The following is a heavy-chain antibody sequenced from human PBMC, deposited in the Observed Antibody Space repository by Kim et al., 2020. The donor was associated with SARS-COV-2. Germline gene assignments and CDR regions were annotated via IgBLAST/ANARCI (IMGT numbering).Heavy chain of an antibody. Sequence: GGSLRLSCAASGFTFSSYGMHWVRQAPGKGLEWVAVISYDGSNKYYADSVKGRFTISRDNSKNTLYLQMNSLRAEDTAVYYCAKELLYSSSWPSAFDIWGQGTMVTVSS. CDR3: AKELLYSSSWPSAFDI. CDR2: ISYDGSNK. J-gene: IGHJ3*02. D-gene: IGHD6-13*01. CDR1: GFTFSSYG. V-gene: IGHV3-30*18.